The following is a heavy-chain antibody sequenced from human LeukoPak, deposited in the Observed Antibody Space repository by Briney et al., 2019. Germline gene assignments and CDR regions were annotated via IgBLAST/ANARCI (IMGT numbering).Heavy chain of an antibody. CDR3: ARSFGGSKWYFDL. J-gene: IGHJ2*01. V-gene: IGHV1-69*13. CDR1: GGTFSGYA. Sequence: GASVKVSCKASGGTFSGYAISWVRQAPGQGLEWMGGIIPIFGTANYAQKFQGRVTITADESTSTAYMELSSLRSEDTAVYYCARSFGGSKWYFDLWGRGTLVTVSS. CDR2: IIPIFGTA. D-gene: IGHD3-10*01.